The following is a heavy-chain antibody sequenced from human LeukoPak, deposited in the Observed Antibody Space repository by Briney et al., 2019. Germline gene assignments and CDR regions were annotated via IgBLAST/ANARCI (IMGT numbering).Heavy chain of an antibody. Sequence: PSETLSLTCNASGDSLTSNFWSWIRQTPGKGLEWIGYVFHSGTTNYSPSLKSRVTISLDTSKKQMYLRLASVTAADTALYYCARGMATVTDPFDIWGRGTMVSVSS. CDR3: ARGMATVTDPFDI. V-gene: IGHV4-4*08. J-gene: IGHJ3*02. CDR1: GDSLTSNF. CDR2: VFHSGTT. D-gene: IGHD5-24*01.